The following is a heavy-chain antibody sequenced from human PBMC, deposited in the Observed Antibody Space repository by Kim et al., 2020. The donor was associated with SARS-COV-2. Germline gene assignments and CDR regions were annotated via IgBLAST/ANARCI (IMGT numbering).Heavy chain of an antibody. Sequence: SETLSLTCTVSGGSISGTSISWGWIRQPHGKGLEYIGTVYDDGSTFSNQSLKSRVTISADTSKNQFSLRLSSVTVADTAVYYCARNSVPWGLGILVTVSS. CDR2: VYDDGST. V-gene: IGHV4-39*01. CDR3: ARNSVP. D-gene: IGHD1-26*01. CDR1: GGSISGTSIS. J-gene: IGHJ5*02.